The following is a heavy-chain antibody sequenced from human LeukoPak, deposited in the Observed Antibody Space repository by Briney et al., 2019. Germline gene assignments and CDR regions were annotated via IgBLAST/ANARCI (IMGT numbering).Heavy chain of an antibody. V-gene: IGHV4-34*01. J-gene: IGHJ4*02. CDR2: INHSGST. D-gene: IGHD3-16*02. CDR3: ARLGLGSLYVWGSYRRPAFDY. Sequence: SETLSLTCAVYGGSYSGYYWSWIRQPPGKGLEWIGEINHSGSTNYNPSLKSRVTISVDTSKNQFSLKLSSVTAADTAVYYCARLGLGSLYVWGSYRRPAFDYWGQGTLVTVSS. CDR1: GGSYSGYY.